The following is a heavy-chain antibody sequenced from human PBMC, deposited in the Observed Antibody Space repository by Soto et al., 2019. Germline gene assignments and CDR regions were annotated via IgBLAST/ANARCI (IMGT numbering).Heavy chain of an antibody. Sequence: GGSLRLSCAASGFTLSSYNMNWVRQAPGKGLEWVSAISGSGGSTYYADSVKGRFTISRDNSKNTLYLQMNSLRAEDTAVYYCAKELRLGGGMDVWGQGTTVTVSS. CDR1: GFTLSSYN. D-gene: IGHD1-26*01. V-gene: IGHV3-23*01. J-gene: IGHJ6*02. CDR3: AKELRLGGGMDV. CDR2: ISGSGGST.